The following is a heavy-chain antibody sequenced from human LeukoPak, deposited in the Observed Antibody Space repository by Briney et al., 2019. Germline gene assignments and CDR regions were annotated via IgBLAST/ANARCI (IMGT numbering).Heavy chain of an antibody. CDR2: INSDGSST. CDR1: GFTFRNYW. Sequence: PGGSLRLSCAASGFTFRNYWMSWVRQAPGKGLVWVSRINSDGSSTSHADSVKGRFTISRDNAKNTLYLQMNSLRAEDTAVYYCAREGGYSHAFDYWGQGTLVTVSS. J-gene: IGHJ4*02. V-gene: IGHV3-74*01. CDR3: AREGGYSHAFDY. D-gene: IGHD3-22*01.